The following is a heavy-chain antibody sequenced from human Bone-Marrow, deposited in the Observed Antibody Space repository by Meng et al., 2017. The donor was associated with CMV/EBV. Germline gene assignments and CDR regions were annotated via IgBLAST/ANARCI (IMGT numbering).Heavy chain of an antibody. J-gene: IGHJ6*02. CDR2: IRSKANSYAT. CDR1: GFTFSGSA. CDR3: TRITMVRGVITTRSGMDV. Sequence: GESLKISCAASGFTFSGSAMHWVRQASGKGLEWVGRIRSKANSYATAYAASVKGRFTISRDDSKNTAYLQMNSLKTEDTAVYYCTRITMVRGVITTRSGMDVWGQGTTVTVYS. D-gene: IGHD3-10*01. V-gene: IGHV3-73*01.